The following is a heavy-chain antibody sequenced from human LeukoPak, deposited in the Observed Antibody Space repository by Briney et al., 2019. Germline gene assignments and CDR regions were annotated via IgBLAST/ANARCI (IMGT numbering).Heavy chain of an antibody. J-gene: IGHJ6*02. CDR3: ARERRHYDSSGYLSWSVGMDV. D-gene: IGHD3-22*01. V-gene: IGHV4-61*01. CDR2: IYYSGST. CDR1: GGSVSSGSYY. Sequence: SETLSLTCTVSGGSVSSGSYYWSWIRQPPGKGLEWIGYIYYSGSTNYNPSLKSRVTISVDTSKNQFSLKLSSVTAADTAVYYCARERRHYDSSGYLSWSVGMDVWGQGTTVTVSS.